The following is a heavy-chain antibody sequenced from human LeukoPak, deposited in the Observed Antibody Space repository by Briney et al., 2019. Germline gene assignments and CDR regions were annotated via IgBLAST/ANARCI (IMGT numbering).Heavy chain of an antibody. CDR3: AKDFYSSSHDAFDI. V-gene: IGHV3-30*02. Sequence: PGGSLRLSCAASGFTFSSYGMHWVRQAPGKGLEWVAFIWYDGSNKFYADSVKGRFTTSRDNSRNTLYLQMSSLRAEDAAVYYCAKDFYSSSHDAFDIWGQGTMVTVPS. J-gene: IGHJ3*02. D-gene: IGHD6-6*01. CDR2: IWYDGSNK. CDR1: GFTFSSYG.